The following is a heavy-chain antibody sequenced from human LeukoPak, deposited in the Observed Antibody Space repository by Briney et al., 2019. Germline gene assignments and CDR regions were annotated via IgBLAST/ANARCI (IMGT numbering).Heavy chain of an antibody. CDR3: AKISGYYFDY. V-gene: IGHV3-23*01. CDR1: GFTFSSYA. D-gene: IGHD3-10*01. Sequence: EPGGSLRPSCAASGFTFSSYAMSWVRQAPGKGLEWVSAISGSGGSTYYADSVKGRFTISRDNSRNTLYLQMNSLRAEDTAVYYCAKISGYYFDYWGQGTLVTVSS. J-gene: IGHJ4*02. CDR2: ISGSGGST.